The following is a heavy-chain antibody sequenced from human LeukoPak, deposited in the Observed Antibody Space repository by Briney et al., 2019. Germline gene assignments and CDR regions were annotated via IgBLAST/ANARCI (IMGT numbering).Heavy chain of an antibody. Sequence: SETLSLTCSVSGGSIISSNWWGWIRQPPGKGLEWIGEIFQSGETDYNPSLRSRVIISINKSKNQFSLQLNSVTAADTAIYYCARHFRLVVENWFDPWGRGTLVTVSS. D-gene: IGHD2-21*01. CDR3: ARHFRLVVENWFDP. CDR1: GGSIISSNW. CDR2: IFQSGET. J-gene: IGHJ5*02. V-gene: IGHV4/OR15-8*02.